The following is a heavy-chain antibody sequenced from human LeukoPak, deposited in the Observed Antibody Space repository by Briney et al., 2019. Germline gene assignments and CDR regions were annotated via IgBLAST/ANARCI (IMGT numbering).Heavy chain of an antibody. J-gene: IGHJ4*02. CDR2: MFASGST. CDR1: GFSVSSNY. V-gene: IGHV3-66*01. CDR3: ARGFVQTGYSSSSYVH. Sequence: PGGSLRLSRTASGFSVSSNYMSWVRQAPGKGLEWVSVMFASGSTYYADSVKGRSTFSRDIFRNTLYLQLNSLRVEDTALYYCARGFVQTGYSSSSYVHWGQGTLVTVSS. D-gene: IGHD6-13*01.